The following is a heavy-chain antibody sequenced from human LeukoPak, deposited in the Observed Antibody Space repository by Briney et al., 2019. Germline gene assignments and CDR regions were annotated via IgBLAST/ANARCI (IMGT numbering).Heavy chain of an antibody. V-gene: IGHV4-61*01. Sequence: SETLSLTCPVSGGSVSSGSHYWSWIRQPPGKGLEWIGHVYYSGSTSYNPSLKGRVTISVDTSKNQFSLKLSSVTAADTAVYYCARMYSGSYWGGSNFDYWGQGTLVTVSS. CDR3: ARMYSGSYWGGSNFDY. D-gene: IGHD1-26*01. CDR1: GGSVSSGSHY. J-gene: IGHJ4*02. CDR2: VYYSGST.